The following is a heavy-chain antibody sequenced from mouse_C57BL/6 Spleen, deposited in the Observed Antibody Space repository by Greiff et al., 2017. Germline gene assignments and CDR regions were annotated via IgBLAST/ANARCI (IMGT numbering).Heavy chain of an antibody. J-gene: IGHJ2*01. CDR1: GYTFTDYE. D-gene: IGHD2-3*01. CDR2: IDPETGGT. V-gene: IGHV1-15*01. CDR3: TRYDGYSLDY. Sequence: QVQLQQSGAELVRPGASVTLSCKASGYTFTDYEMHWVKQTPVHGLEWIGAIDPETGGTAYNQKFKGKAILTADKSSSTAYMELRSLTSEDSAVYYCTRYDGYSLDYWGQGTTLTVS.